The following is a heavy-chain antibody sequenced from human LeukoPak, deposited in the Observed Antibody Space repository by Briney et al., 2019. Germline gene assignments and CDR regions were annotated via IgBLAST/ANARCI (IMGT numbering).Heavy chain of an antibody. CDR2: MNPNSGNT. D-gene: IGHD6-6*01. J-gene: IGHJ5*02. V-gene: IGHV1-8*02. Sequence: ASVKVCCKASGYTFTSYYMHWVRQAPGQGLEWMGWMNPNSGNTGYAQKFQGRVTMTRNTSISTAYMDLTSLTSEDTAVYYCAIGKLASRRGSWFDPWGQGTLVTVSS. CDR1: GYTFTSYY. CDR3: AIGKLASRRGSWFDP.